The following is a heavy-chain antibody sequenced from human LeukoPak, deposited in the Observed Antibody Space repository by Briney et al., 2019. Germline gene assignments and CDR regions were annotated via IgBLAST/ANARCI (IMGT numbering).Heavy chain of an antibody. CDR1: GGPISSGSYY. CDR2: INHSGST. J-gene: IGHJ4*02. Sequence: SQTLSLTCTVSGGPISSGSYYWSWIRQPPGKGLEWIGEINHSGSTNYNPSLKSRVTISVDTSKNQFSLKLSSVTAADTAVYYCARVRAYYYGLLECWGQGTLVTVSS. V-gene: IGHV4-39*07. CDR3: ARVRAYYYGLLEC. D-gene: IGHD3-10*01.